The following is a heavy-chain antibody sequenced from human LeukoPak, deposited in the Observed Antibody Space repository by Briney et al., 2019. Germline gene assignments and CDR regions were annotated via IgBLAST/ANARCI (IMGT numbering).Heavy chain of an antibody. J-gene: IGHJ5*02. Sequence: GASVKVSCKASGYTFTSYYMHWVRQAPGQGLEWMGIINPSGGSTSYAQKFQGRVTMTRDTSRSTVYMELSSLRSEDTAVYYCARDWGYGDSEYNWFDPWGQGTLVTVSS. V-gene: IGHV1-46*01. D-gene: IGHD4-17*01. CDR2: INPSGGST. CDR3: ARDWGYGDSEYNWFDP. CDR1: GYTFTSYY.